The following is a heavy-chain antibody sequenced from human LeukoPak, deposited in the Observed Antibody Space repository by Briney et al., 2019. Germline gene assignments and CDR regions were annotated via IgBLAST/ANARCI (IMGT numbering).Heavy chain of an antibody. J-gene: IGHJ3*02. V-gene: IGHV1-46*01. CDR2: INPSGGST. CDR3: ARDYYDSSGYYYLAFNI. Sequence: ASVKVSCKASGYTFTSYYMHWVRQAPGQGLEWMGIINPSGGSTSYAQKFQGRVTMTRDTSTSTVYMELSSLRSEDTAVYYCARDYYDSSGYYYLAFNIWGQGTMVTVSS. CDR1: GYTFTSYY. D-gene: IGHD3-22*01.